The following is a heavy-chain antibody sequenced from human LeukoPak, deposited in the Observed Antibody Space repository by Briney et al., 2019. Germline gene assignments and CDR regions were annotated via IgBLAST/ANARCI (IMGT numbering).Heavy chain of an antibody. V-gene: IGHV3-15*01. Sequence: PGGSLGLSCAASGFTFSNAWMSWVRQAPGKGLEWVGRIKSKTDGGTTDYAAPVKGRFTISRDDSKNTLYLQMNSLKTEDTAVYYCTTDLGLLLWFGELASWGQGTLVTVSS. J-gene: IGHJ4*02. CDR2: IKSKTDGGTT. CDR3: TTDLGLLLWFGELAS. CDR1: GFTFSNAW. D-gene: IGHD3-10*01.